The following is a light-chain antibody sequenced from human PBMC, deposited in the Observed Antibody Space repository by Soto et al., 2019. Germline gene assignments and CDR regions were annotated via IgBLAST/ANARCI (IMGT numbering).Light chain of an antibody. V-gene: IGKV1-6*01. Sequence: AIQMTQSPSSLSASVGDRVTITCRASQGIRNDLGWYQQKPGKAPKLLIYAASSLQSGVPSRFSGSGSGTDFTLTISRLEPEDFAVYWCQQYDSSPRTFGQGTKVDIK. J-gene: IGKJ1*01. CDR3: QQYDSSPRT. CDR1: QGIRND. CDR2: AAS.